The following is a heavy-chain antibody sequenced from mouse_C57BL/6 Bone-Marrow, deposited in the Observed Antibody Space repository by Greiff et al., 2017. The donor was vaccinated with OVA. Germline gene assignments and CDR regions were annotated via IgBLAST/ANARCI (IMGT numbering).Heavy chain of an antibody. CDR1: GYTFTDYY. V-gene: IGHV1-19*01. D-gene: IGHD1-1*01. CDR2: INPYNGGT. CDR3: AREAPYYYGSRYFDY. J-gene: IGHJ2*01. Sequence: EVQGVESGPVLVKPGASVKMSCKASGYTFTDYYMNWVKQSHGKSLEWIGVINPYNGGTSYNQKFKGKATLTVDKSSSTAYMELNSLTSEDSAVYYCAREAPYYYGSRYFDYWGQGTTLTVSS.